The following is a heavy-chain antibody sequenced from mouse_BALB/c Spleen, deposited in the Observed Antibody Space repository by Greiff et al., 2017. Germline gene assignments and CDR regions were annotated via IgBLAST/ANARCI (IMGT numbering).Heavy chain of an antibody. V-gene: IGHV5-17*02. Sequence: EVQLVESGGGLVQPGGSRKLSCAASGFTFSSFGMQWVRQAPEKGLEWVAYISSGSSTIYYADTVKGRCTITRDNPTNTLFLQMTSLRSEDTAMYYCARGRYYDWGYWGQGTSVTVSS. CDR3: ARGRYYDWGY. J-gene: IGHJ4*01. CDR2: ISSGSSTI. D-gene: IGHD1-1*01. CDR1: GFTFSSFG.